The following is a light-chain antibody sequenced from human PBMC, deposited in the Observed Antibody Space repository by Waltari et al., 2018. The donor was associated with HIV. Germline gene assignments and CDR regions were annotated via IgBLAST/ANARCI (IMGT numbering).Light chain of an antibody. CDR2: GKH. CDR1: SLRSYY. Sequence: SSELTQDPAVSVALGQTVRITCQGDSLRSYYASWYQQKPGQAPVLVIYGKHTRPSGIRDRFAASSSGTTASLTISGAQAEDEADYYCNSRDTSGNHQVFGGGTTLTVL. CDR3: NSRDTSGNHQV. V-gene: IGLV3-19*01. J-gene: IGLJ2*01.